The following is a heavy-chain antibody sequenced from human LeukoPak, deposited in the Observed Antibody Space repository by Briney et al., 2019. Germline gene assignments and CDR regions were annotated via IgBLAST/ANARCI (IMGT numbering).Heavy chain of an antibody. D-gene: IGHD3-10*01. V-gene: IGHV4-38-2*01. J-gene: IGHJ4*02. CDR1: GYSISRGYY. Sequence: PSETLSLTCAVSGYSISRGYYWALIRQAPGKGLEWIWTVYHTGSTYYNPSLDSRVTISVDTSKNEFSLNLKSVTAADTAVYYCARAGWIITSGIDYWGQGALVTVSS. CDR3: ARAGWIITSGIDY. CDR2: VYHTGST.